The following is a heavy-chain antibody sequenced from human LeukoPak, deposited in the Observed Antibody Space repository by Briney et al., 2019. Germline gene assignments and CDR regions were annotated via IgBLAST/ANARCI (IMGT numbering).Heavy chain of an antibody. CDR2: IKQDGSKK. Sequence: GSLRLSCVASGFPFSSYWMTWVRQAPGKGLEWVANIKQDGSKKSYVDSVKGRFTISRDNAKNTLYLQMNSLRAEDTAVYYCVRAAPRDCSSTSCSLFDNWGQGTLVTVSS. CDR1: GFPFSSYW. D-gene: IGHD2-2*01. CDR3: VRAAPRDCSSTSCSLFDN. V-gene: IGHV3-7*03. J-gene: IGHJ4*02.